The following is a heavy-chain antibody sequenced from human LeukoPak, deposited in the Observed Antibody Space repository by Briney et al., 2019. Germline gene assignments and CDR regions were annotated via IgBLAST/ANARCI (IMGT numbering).Heavy chain of an antibody. CDR1: GDSISSGDYY. J-gene: IGHJ6*02. D-gene: IGHD3-10*01. V-gene: IGHV4-30-4*01. CDR2: IYHSGSR. CDR3: ARATGWPKGSGTFNYYYGLDV. Sequence: SQTLSLTCTVSGDSISSGDYYWSWVRQPPGTDMEWLGYIYHSGSRYYNPSLKTRVSISKDASKNQFSLKLISVTAADTAIYCARATGWPKGSGTFNYYYGLDVWGQGTTVTVSS.